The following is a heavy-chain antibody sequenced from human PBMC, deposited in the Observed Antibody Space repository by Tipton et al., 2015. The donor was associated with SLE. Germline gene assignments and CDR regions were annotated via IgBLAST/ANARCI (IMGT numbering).Heavy chain of an antibody. J-gene: IGHJ4*02. Sequence: SLRLSCAASGFTFSSYAMHWVRQAPGKGLEWVSVIYGGGSTYHAESVKGRFTISRDNSKNTLYLQMNSLRAEDKGVYFCAREECSGGSCFDFWGQGTLVTVSS. V-gene: IGHV3-53*05. D-gene: IGHD2-15*01. CDR3: AREECSGGSCFDF. CDR2: IYGGGST. CDR1: GFTFSSYA.